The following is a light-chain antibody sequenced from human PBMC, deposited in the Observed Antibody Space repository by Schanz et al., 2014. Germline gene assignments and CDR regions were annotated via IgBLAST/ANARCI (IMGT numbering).Light chain of an antibody. CDR1: QSVTTF. CDR3: QKYNSAPWT. V-gene: IGKV1-27*01. J-gene: IGKJ1*01. Sequence: IQMPQSPSSLSASVGARITITCRASQSVTTFLNWYRQKPGRAPELLIYAASILQSGVPSRFSGSGSGTDFTLTISSLQPEDVATYYCQKYNSAPWTFGQGTKVEIK. CDR2: AAS.